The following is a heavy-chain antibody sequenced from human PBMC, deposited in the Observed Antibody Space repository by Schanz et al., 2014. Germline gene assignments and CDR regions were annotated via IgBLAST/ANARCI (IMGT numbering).Heavy chain of an antibody. V-gene: IGHV3-23*01. CDR2: IKSDGSST. Sequence: VHLLESGGGLVQPGGSLRLSCAASGFTFGDYAMTWVRQAPGKGLEWVSRIKSDGSSTSYADSVKGRFTISRDNSKNTLYLQMNSLRAEDTAVYYCVRDSFFAFDYWGQGTLVTVSS. J-gene: IGHJ4*02. D-gene: IGHD3-3*01. CDR1: GFTFGDYA. CDR3: VRDSFFAFDY.